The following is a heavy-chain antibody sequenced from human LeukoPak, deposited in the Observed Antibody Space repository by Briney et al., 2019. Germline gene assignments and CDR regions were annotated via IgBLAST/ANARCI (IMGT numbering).Heavy chain of an antibody. CDR2: IKQDGSEK. D-gene: IGHD3-3*01. CDR3: ARARDFWRGYYYGY. Sequence: PGGSLRLSCAASGFTFSSYWMSWVRQPPGKGLEWVANIKQDGSEKYYVDSVKGVFTISRENAKNSLYLQMNSMRAEDTAVYYCARARDFWRGYYYGYWGQGTLVTVSS. J-gene: IGHJ4*02. V-gene: IGHV3-7*01. CDR1: GFTFSSYW.